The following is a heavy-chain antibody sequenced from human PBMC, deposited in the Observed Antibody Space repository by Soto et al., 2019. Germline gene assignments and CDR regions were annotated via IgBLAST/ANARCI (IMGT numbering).Heavy chain of an antibody. V-gene: IGHV1-8*01. CDR3: WRKGAVDY. Sequence: QVQLVQSGAEVKKPGASVKVSCKVSGYTFTTYDINWVRQATGQGLEWMGGMNPNSGNTGYAQKFQGRVTMTRDTSLNTTLMELSSLRSEGSAVYYCWRKGAVDYWGQGTLVTVSS. J-gene: IGHJ4*02. CDR2: MNPNSGNT. D-gene: IGHD3-16*01. CDR1: GYTFTTYD.